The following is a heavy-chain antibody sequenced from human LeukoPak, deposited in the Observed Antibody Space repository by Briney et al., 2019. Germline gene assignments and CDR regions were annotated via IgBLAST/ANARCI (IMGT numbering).Heavy chain of an antibody. Sequence: PGRSLRLSCAASGFTFSSYAMHWVRQAPGKGLEWVAVIWYDGSNKYYADSVKGRFTISRDNSKNTLYLQMNSLRAEDTAVYYCASPQTPDGGSYFDYWGQGTLVTVSS. J-gene: IGHJ4*02. CDR3: ASPQTPDGGSYFDY. CDR2: IWYDGSNK. D-gene: IGHD1-26*01. V-gene: IGHV3-33*08. CDR1: GFTFSSYA.